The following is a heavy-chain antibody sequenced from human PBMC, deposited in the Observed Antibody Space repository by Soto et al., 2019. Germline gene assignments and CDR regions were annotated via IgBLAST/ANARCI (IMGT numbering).Heavy chain of an antibody. J-gene: IGHJ6*02. CDR1: GGTFSSYA. CDR2: IIPIFGTA. Sequence: SVKVSCKASGGTFSSYAISWVRQAPGQGLEWMGGIIPIFGTANYAQKFQGRVTITADESTSTAYMELSSLRSEDTAVYYCATESYGYSSGWYSYYSGMDVWGQGTTVTVS. CDR3: ATESYGYSSGWYSYYSGMDV. V-gene: IGHV1-69*13. D-gene: IGHD6-13*01.